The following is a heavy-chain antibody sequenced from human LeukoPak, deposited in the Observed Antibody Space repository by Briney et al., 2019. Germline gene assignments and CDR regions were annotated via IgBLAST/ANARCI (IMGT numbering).Heavy chain of an antibody. CDR3: ARGSGSYRPLFDY. V-gene: IGHV1-3*01. J-gene: IGHJ4*02. CDR1: GYTFTSNY. D-gene: IGHD1-26*01. CDR2: INAGNGNT. Sequence: ASVKVSCKASGYTFTSNYIHWVRQAPGQRLEWMGWINAGNGNTKYSQKFQGRVTITRDTSASTAYMELSSLRSEDTAVYYCARGSGSYRPLFDYWGQGTLVTVSS.